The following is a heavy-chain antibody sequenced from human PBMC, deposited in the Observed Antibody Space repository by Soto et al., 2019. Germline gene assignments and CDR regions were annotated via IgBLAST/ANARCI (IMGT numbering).Heavy chain of an antibody. J-gene: IGHJ5*02. CDR2: TYYIGTT. CDR1: GDSMGSGDYY. CDR3: SRGSTYYGFLT. D-gene: IGHD3-10*01. Sequence: QVQLQESGPGLVKPSHTLSLTCTVSGDSMGSGDYYWTWIRQPPGKGLEWIGYTYYIGTTFYNPSLESRVNISIDTSKNHFSLRLTSVTAADTAVYYCSRGSTYYGFLTWGQGTLVTVSS. V-gene: IGHV4-30-4*01.